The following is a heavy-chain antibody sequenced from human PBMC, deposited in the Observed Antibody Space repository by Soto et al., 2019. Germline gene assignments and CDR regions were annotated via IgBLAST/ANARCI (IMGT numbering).Heavy chain of an antibody. CDR2: ISYDGSNK. J-gene: IGHJ5*02. CDR1: GFTFSSYG. Sequence: VGSLRLSCAASGFTFSSYGMHWVRQAPGKGLEWVAVISYDGSNKYYADSVKGRFTISRDNSKNTLYLQMNSLRAEDTAVYYCAKGRYCSSTSCSYNWFDPWGQGTWSPSPQ. D-gene: IGHD2-2*01. V-gene: IGHV3-30*18. CDR3: AKGRYCSSTSCSYNWFDP.